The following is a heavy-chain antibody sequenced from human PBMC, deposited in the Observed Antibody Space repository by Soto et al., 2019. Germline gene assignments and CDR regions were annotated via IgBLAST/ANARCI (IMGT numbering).Heavy chain of an antibody. D-gene: IGHD1-26*01. CDR1: VCTFSSYA. CDR3: ARGWDNNNWGYNWFGP. J-gene: IGHJ5*02. CDR2: IIPIFGTA. V-gene: IGHV1-69*13. Sequence: SSVKVSCKASVCTFSSYAISWVRLDPGQGLEWMGGIIPIFGTANYAQKFQGRVTITADESTSTAYMELSSLRSEDTAVYYCARGWDNNNWGYNWFGPWGQGTLVTLPS.